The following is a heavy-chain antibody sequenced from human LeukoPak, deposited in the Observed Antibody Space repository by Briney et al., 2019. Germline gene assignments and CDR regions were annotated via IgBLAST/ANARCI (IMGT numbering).Heavy chain of an antibody. J-gene: IGHJ3*02. D-gene: IGHD6-6*01. CDR1: GGSISSSSYY. CDR2: IYYSGST. CDR3: ARHLPYSSSGHDAFDI. Sequence: SETLSLTCTVSGGSISSSSYYWGWIRQPPGKGLGWIGSIYYSGSTYYNPSLKSRVTISVDTSKNQFSLKLSSVTAADTAVYYCARHLPYSSSGHDAFDIWGQGTMVTVSS. V-gene: IGHV4-39*01.